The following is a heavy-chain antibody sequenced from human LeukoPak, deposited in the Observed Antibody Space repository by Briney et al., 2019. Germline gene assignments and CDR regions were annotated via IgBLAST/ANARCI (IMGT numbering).Heavy chain of an antibody. D-gene: IGHD3-3*01. J-gene: IGHJ3*02. Sequence: PSETLSLTCTVSGYSISSGYYWGWIRQPPGKGLEWIGSIYHSGSTYYNPSLKSRVTISVDTSKNQFSLKLSSVTAADTAVYYCARAPGDYDFWSGYPNDAFDIWGQGTMVTVSS. CDR1: GYSISSGYY. CDR2: IYHSGST. V-gene: IGHV4-38-2*02. CDR3: ARAPGDYDFWSGYPNDAFDI.